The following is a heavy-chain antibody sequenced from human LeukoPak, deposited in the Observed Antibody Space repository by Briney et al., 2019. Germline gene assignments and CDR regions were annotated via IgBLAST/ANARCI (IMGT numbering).Heavy chain of an antibody. CDR2: MYYNGNT. Sequence: SGTLSLTCTVSGDSIRSFHWSWIRQPPGKGLEWIASMYYNGNTYYNPSLKYRVTTSIDTSKNQFSLNLTSVTAADTAVYYCARDLRSGRANWLDPWGQGTLVTVSS. CDR3: ARDLRSGRANWLDP. V-gene: IGHV4-59*01. J-gene: IGHJ5*02. D-gene: IGHD3-10*01. CDR1: GDSIRSFH.